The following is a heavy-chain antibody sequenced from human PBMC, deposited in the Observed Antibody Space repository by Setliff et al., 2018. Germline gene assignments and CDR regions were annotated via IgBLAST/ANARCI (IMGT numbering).Heavy chain of an antibody. J-gene: IGHJ5*02. D-gene: IGHD3-10*01. CDR2: LNEDGSIT. Sequence: GGSLRLSCADSGFTFSRYWMHWVRQAPGKGLVWVSRLNEDGSITSYADSVKGRFAISRDNAKTSLYLQMNSLRADDTAVYYCARLRAPGSHGLDPWGQGTLVTVSS. CDR1: GFTFSRYW. CDR3: ARLRAPGSHGLDP. V-gene: IGHV3-74*03.